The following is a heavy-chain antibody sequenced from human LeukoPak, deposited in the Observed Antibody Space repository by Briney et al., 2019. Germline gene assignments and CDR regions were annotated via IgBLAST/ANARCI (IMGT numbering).Heavy chain of an antibody. V-gene: IGHV4-59*08. D-gene: IGHD3-10*01. Sequence: SETLSLTCTVSGGSISSDYWQWIRQPPEKGLEWVGYIYNSGNNHYNSSLKSRVTISIDTSKNQFSLKLASVTAADTAVYYCATRGYWGQGTLVAVSS. CDR2: IYNSGNN. J-gene: IGHJ4*02. CDR1: GGSISSDY. CDR3: ATRGY.